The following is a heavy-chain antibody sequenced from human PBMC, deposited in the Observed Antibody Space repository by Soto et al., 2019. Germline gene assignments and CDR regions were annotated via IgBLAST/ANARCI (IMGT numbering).Heavy chain of an antibody. D-gene: IGHD5-18*01. V-gene: IGHV3-21*01. CDR3: ARDQPGYSYGYGLGY. CDR2: ISSSSSYI. Sequence: EVQLVESGGGLVKPGGSLRLSCAASGFTFSSYSMNWVRQAPGKGLEWVSSISSSSSYIYYADSVKGRFTFSRDKAKNSLYLQMNSLRAEDTAVYYCARDQPGYSYGYGLGYWGQGTLVTVSS. J-gene: IGHJ4*02. CDR1: GFTFSSYS.